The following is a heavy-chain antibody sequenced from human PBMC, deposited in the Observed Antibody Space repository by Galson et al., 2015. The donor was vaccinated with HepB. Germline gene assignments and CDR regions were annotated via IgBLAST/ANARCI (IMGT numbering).Heavy chain of an antibody. V-gene: IGHV1-3*01. D-gene: IGHD2-2*01. CDR1: GYAFSTYA. Sequence: SVKVSCKASGYAFSTYAMHWVRQAPGQRLEWMGWINAANGNTKYSQRFQGRATFTRDTSASTISMELSSLRSEDTAVYYCARDRKVYQLLYTSYYFGMDVRGQGTTVTISS. CDR3: ARDRKVYQLLYTSYYFGMDV. CDR2: INAANGNT. J-gene: IGHJ6*02.